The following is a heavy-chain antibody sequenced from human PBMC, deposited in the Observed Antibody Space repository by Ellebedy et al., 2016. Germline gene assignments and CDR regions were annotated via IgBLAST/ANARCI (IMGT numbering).Heavy chain of an antibody. D-gene: IGHD6-19*01. CDR1: GFSFSSYA. V-gene: IGHV3-30*18. J-gene: IGHJ4*02. CDR3: VKDPRKRAVAGGYFDY. CDR2: ISHDGSSK. Sequence: GGFLRLSXAASGFSFSSYAMHWARQAPGEGLEWVAIISHDGSSKYYTDSVRGRFTISRDNPKNTLYLQMTSLNIEDTAVYYCVKDPRKRAVAGGYFDYWGLGRLVTVSS.